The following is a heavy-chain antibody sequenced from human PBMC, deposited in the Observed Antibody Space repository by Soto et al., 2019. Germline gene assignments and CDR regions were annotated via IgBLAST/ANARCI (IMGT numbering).Heavy chain of an antibody. CDR2: VYYTGST. D-gene: IGHD6-19*01. CDR1: GGSISGSY. CDR3: ARSVAVPGAHIDY. J-gene: IGHJ4*02. Sequence: SETLSLTCSVSGGSISGSYWSWIRQSPGKGLEWLGYVYYTGSTNYSPSLRSRVSISVDTSKNEFSLRLSSVAAADTAVYFCARSVAVPGAHIDYWGQGTQVTVSS. V-gene: IGHV4-59*01.